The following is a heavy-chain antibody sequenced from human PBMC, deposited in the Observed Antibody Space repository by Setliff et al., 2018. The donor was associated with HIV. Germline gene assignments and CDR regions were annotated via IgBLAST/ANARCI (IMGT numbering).Heavy chain of an antibody. CDR1: GYTFTTYS. D-gene: IGHD3-10*01. CDR3: ARGALLAVFDFDH. V-gene: IGHV1-3*01. Sequence: GSVKVSCKTSGYTFTTYSIHWVRQAPGQSLEWMGWINVGKGGTKYSQELQGRITLTTDTSANTAYMELSSLRSDDTAVYFCARGALLAVFDFDHWGRGTQVTVSS. J-gene: IGHJ4*01. CDR2: INVGKGGT.